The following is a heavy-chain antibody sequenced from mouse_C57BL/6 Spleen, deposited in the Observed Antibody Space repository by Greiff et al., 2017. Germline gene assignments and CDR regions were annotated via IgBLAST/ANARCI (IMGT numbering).Heavy chain of an antibody. D-gene: IGHD1-1*01. J-gene: IGHJ2*01. CDR2: ISDGGSYT. CDR1: GFTFSSYA. Sequence: EVMLVESGGGLVKPGGSLKLSCAASGFTFSSYAMSWVRQTPEKRLEWVATISDGGSYTYYPDNVKGRFTISRDNAKNNLYLQMSHLKSEDTAMYYCARGGTTDFDYWGQGTTLTVSS. V-gene: IGHV5-4*03. CDR3: ARGGTTDFDY.